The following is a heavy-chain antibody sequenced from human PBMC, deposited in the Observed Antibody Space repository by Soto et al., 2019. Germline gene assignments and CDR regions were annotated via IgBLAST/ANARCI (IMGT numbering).Heavy chain of an antibody. CDR2: VNIYNGNI. CDR3: ARFEQWQGVDI. D-gene: IGHD6-19*01. J-gene: IGHJ3*02. V-gene: IGHV1-18*04. Sequence: GASVKVSCKASGYTCTIYGITGVLQAPWECLEWMGCVNIYNGNINYEQNLQGRLTMTTDTSTSTAYMELRSLRSDDTAVYYCARFEQWQGVDIWGQGTMVTVSS. CDR1: GYTCTIYG.